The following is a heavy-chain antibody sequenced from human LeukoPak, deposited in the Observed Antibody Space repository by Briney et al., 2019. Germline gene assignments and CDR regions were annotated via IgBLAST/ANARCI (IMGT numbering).Heavy chain of an antibody. Sequence: SETLSLTCTVSGASISSYYWSWIRQPPGKGLEWIGYIYTSGNTKNNPALKSRVTLSVDTSKNQFSLKLRSVTAADTAVYYCARRAVAENYFDYWGQGTLVTDSS. V-gene: IGHV4-4*09. CDR3: ARRAVAENYFDY. D-gene: IGHD6-19*01. CDR1: GASISSYY. J-gene: IGHJ4*02. CDR2: IYTSGNT.